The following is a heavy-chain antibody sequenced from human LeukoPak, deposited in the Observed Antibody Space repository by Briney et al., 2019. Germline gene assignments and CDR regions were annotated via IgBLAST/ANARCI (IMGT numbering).Heavy chain of an antibody. Sequence: SETLSLTCTVSGGSISNYYWSWIRQPPGKRLEWIGYIYYSGSTNYNPSLKSRVTISVDTSKNQFSLKLSSVTAADTAVYYCAREDGDYYDSSGYFDYWGQGTLVTVSS. CDR2: IYYSGST. D-gene: IGHD3-22*01. CDR1: GGSISNYY. J-gene: IGHJ4*02. CDR3: AREDGDYYDSSGYFDY. V-gene: IGHV4-59*12.